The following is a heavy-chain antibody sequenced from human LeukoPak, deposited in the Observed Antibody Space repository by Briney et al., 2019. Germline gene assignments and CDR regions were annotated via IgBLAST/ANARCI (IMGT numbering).Heavy chain of an antibody. J-gene: IGHJ5*02. D-gene: IGHD4-17*01. Sequence: ASVKVPCKASGYTFSDYFMHWVRQAPGQGLEWMGWINPKTGGTTYTQKFQGRVTMTRDMSITTAYMDLSRLTSDDTAVYYCTRAFEYGWFDPWGQGTQVIVSS. CDR1: GYTFSDYF. CDR3: TRAFEYGWFDP. V-gene: IGHV1-2*02. CDR2: INPKTGGT.